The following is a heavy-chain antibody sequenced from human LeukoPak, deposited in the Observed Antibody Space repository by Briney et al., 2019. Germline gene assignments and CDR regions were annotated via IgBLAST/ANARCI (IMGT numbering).Heavy chain of an antibody. J-gene: IGHJ4*02. CDR1: GGSFSGYY. CDR2: INHSGST. CDR3: ARDSSSYDFDY. Sequence: SETLSLTCAVYGGSFSGYYWSWIRQPPGKGLEWIGEINHSGSTNYNPSLKSRVTISVDTSKNHFSLRLSSVTAADTAVYYCARDSSSYDFDYWGQGTLVTVSS. V-gene: IGHV4-34*01. D-gene: IGHD6-6*01.